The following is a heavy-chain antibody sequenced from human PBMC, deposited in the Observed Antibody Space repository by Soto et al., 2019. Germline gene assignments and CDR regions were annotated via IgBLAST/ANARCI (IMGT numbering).Heavy chain of an antibody. CDR3: ARVWGSSGYYFYFDY. Sequence: SETLSLTCTVSGGSISSYYWSWIRQPPGKGLEWIGYIYYSGSTNYNPSLKSRVTISVDTSKNQFSLKLSSVTAADTAVYYCARVWGSSGYYFYFDYWGQGTLVTVSS. V-gene: IGHV4-59*01. CDR1: GGSISSYY. CDR2: IYYSGST. J-gene: IGHJ4*02. D-gene: IGHD3-22*01.